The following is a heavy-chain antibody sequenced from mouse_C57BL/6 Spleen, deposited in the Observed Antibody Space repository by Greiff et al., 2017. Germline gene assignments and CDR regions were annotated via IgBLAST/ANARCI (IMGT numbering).Heavy chain of an antibody. Sequence: EVQGVESGGGLVQPKGSLKLSCAASGFTFNTYAMHWVRQAPGKGLEWVARIRSKSSNYATYYADSVKDRFTISRDDSQSMLYLQMNNLKTEDTAMYYCVRGGDYPGYFDYWGQGTTLTVSS. CDR3: VRGGDYPGYFDY. J-gene: IGHJ2*01. CDR2: IRSKSSNYAT. D-gene: IGHD2-4*01. CDR1: GFTFNTYA. V-gene: IGHV10-3*01.